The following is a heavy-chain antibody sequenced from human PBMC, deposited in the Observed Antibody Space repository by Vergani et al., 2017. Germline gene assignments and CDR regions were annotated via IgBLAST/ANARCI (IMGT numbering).Heavy chain of an antibody. Sequence: QVQLQESGPGLVKPSQTLSLTCTVSGGSISSGGYYWSWIRQHPGKGLEWIGYIYYSGSTNYNPSLKSRVTISVDTSKNPFSLKLSSLTAADTAVYYCAREVPPYDYGMDVWGQGTTVTVSS. CDR2: IYYSGST. CDR3: AREVPPYDYGMDV. J-gene: IGHJ6*02. CDR1: GGSISSGGYY. V-gene: IGHV4-30-4*08. D-gene: IGHD1-26*01.